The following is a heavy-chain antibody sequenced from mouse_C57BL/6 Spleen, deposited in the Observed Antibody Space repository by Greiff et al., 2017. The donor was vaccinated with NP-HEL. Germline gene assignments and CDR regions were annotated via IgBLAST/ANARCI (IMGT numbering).Heavy chain of an antibody. Sequence: DVMLVESGGGLVKPGGSLKLSCAASGFTFSSYAMSWVRQTPEKRLEWVATISDGGSYTYYPDNVKGRFTISRDNAKNNLYLQMSHLKSEDTAMYYCARFLYDGYFYYFDYWGQGTTLTVSS. CDR2: ISDGGSYT. CDR3: ARFLYDGYFYYFDY. D-gene: IGHD2-3*01. CDR1: GFTFSSYA. J-gene: IGHJ2*01. V-gene: IGHV5-4*03.